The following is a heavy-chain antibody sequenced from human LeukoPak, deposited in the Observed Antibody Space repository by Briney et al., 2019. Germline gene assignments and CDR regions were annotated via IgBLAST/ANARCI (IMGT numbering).Heavy chain of an antibody. D-gene: IGHD6-6*01. V-gene: IGHV3-74*01. CDR1: GFTFSSYG. CDR2: INSDGSST. J-gene: IGHJ4*02. CDR3: ARGLSGYASSLGY. Sequence: PGGSLRLSCAASGFTFSSYGMSWVRQAPGKGLEWVSRINSDGSSTSYADSVRGRFSISRDNAKNTLYLQMNSLRAEDTAVYYCARGLSGYASSLGYWGQGTLVTVSA.